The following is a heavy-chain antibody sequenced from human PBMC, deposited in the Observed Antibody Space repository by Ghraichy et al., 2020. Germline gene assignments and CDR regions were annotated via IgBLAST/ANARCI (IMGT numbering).Heavy chain of an antibody. V-gene: IGHV3-21*01. D-gene: IGHD2-15*01. J-gene: IGHJ6*02. Sequence: GGSLRLSCAASGFTFSSYSMNWVRQAPGKGLEWVSSISSSSSYIYYADSVKGRFTISRDNAKNSLYLQMNSLRAEDTAVYYCARGRYCSGGSCYLYYYYGMEAWGQGTRVTVSS. CDR1: GFTFSSYS. CDR3: ARGRYCSGGSCYLYYYYGMEA. CDR2: ISSSSSYI.